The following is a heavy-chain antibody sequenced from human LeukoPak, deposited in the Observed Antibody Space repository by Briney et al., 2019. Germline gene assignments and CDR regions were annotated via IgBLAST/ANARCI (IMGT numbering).Heavy chain of an antibody. J-gene: IGHJ4*02. D-gene: IGHD5-18*01. Sequence: SDTLSLTCTASAGSLSSYYWSWIRQPPGKGLEWVGYIYYSGSTNYNPSLKSRATISVDTSKHQFLLKVSSVTAAGPAVYYCARDRQLWFVYWGQGTLVTVSS. CDR2: IYYSGST. CDR3: ARDRQLWFVY. V-gene: IGHV4-59*01. CDR1: AGSLSSYY.